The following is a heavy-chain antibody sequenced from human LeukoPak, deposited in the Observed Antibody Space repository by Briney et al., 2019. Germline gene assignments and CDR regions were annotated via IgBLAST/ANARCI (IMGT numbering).Heavy chain of an antibody. CDR1: GGSISSHY. CDR2: IYYSGST. Sequence: SETLSLTCTVSGGSISSHYWSWIRQPPGKGLEWIGYIYYSGSTNYNPSLKSRVTISVDTSKNQFSLKLSSVTAADTAVYYCARIGPAAAGTSWFDPWGQGPLVTVSS. J-gene: IGHJ5*02. V-gene: IGHV4-59*11. D-gene: IGHD6-13*01. CDR3: ARIGPAAAGTSWFDP.